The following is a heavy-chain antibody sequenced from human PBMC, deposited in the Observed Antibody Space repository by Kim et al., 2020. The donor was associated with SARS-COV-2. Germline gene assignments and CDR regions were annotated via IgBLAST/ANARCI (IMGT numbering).Heavy chain of an antibody. Sequence: SVKVSCKASGDTFHNYAITWVRQAPGQGLEWMGRIIPLLGVVNYAQRVQGRVTITADKSTSTAYMELTNVRSEDTGVFYCVRDRGAGAVKYYGMDVWGQGTTFPVSS. CDR2: IIPLLGVV. J-gene: IGHJ6*02. CDR1: GDTFHNYA. CDR3: VRDRGAGAVKYYGMDV. V-gene: IGHV1-69*04.